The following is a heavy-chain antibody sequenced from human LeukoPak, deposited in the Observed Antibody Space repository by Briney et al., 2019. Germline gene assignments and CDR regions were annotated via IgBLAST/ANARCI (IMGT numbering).Heavy chain of an antibody. CDR3: TSLIVVGVADPYYFDY. CDR2: IRSKAYGGTT. CDR1: GFTFGDYA. V-gene: IGHV3-49*04. Sequence: PGGSLRLSCTASGFTFGDYAMSWVRQAPGKGLEWVGFIRSKAYGGTTEYAASVKGRFTISRDDSKSIAYLQMNSLKTEDTAVYYCTSLIVVGVADPYYFDYWGQGTLVTVSS. J-gene: IGHJ4*02. D-gene: IGHD2-15*01.